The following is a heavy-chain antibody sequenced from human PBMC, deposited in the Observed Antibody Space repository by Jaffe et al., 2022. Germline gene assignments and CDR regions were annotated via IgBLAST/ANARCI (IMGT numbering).Heavy chain of an antibody. J-gene: IGHJ3*02. D-gene: IGHD3-3*02. V-gene: IGHV4-39*01. CDR1: GGSISSSSYY. CDR2: IYYSGST. Sequence: QLQLQESGPGLVKPSETLSLTCTVSGGSISSSSYYWGWIRQPPGKGLEWIGSIYYSGSTYYNPSLKSRVTISVDTSKNQFSLKLSSVTAADTAVYYCARHFRHFWSGYSDAFDIWGQGTMVTVSS. CDR3: ARHFRHFWSGYSDAFDI.